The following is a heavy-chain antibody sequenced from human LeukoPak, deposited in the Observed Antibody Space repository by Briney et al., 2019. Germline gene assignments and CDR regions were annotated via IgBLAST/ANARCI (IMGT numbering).Heavy chain of an antibody. D-gene: IGHD3-22*01. V-gene: IGHV3-30*18. J-gene: IGHJ5*02. CDR1: GFTFSSYG. Sequence: GGSLRLSCAASGFTFSSYGMHWVRQAPGNGLEWVAVISDDGSNKYYADSVKGRFTISRHNSKNTLYLQMNSLRAEDTAVYYCANGLLLRNWFDPWGQGTLVTVSS. CDR3: ANGLLLRNWFDP. CDR2: ISDDGSNK.